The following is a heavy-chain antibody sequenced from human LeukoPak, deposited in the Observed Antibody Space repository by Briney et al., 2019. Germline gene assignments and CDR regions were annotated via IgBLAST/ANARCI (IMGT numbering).Heavy chain of an antibody. CDR3: ATMFGDSSDFDH. D-gene: IGHD3-10*02. CDR2: LHPSGST. CDR1: GGSISLYY. Sequence: SETLSLTCTVSGGSISLYYWNWIRQPAGKGRWWIGLLHPSGSTTYNPSLESRVTMSLDTSNNQFSLNLTSVTAADTAVYYCATMFGDSSDFDHWGQGILVTVSS. V-gene: IGHV4-4*07. J-gene: IGHJ4*02.